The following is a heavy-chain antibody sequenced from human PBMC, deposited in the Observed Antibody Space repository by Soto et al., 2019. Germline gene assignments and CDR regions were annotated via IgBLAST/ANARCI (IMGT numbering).Heavy chain of an antibody. Sequence: PQTLRLTCTVSGGSLSRYYWSWIRQPPGKRLKWIGYIYYSGSTNYNPSLKSRVTISVDTSKNQFSLKLSSVTAADTAVYYCARVLYREGYDDVRGLHAIWGRG. CDR2: IYYSGST. D-gene: IGHD5-12*01. J-gene: IGHJ3*02. CDR1: GGSLSRYY. V-gene: IGHV4-59*01. CDR3: ARVLYREGYDDVRGLHAI.